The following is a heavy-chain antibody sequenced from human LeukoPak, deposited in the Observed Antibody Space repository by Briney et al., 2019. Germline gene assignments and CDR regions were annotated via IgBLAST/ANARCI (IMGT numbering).Heavy chain of an antibody. CDR2: INWNGGST. V-gene: IGHV3-20*04. Sequence: GGSLRLSCAASGFTFDDYGMSWVRQAPGKGLEWVSGINWNGGSTGYADSVKGRFTISRDNAKNSLYLQMNSLRAEDTAVYYCARDTEGVPYYYYYYMDVWGKGTTVTVSS. CDR1: GFTFDDYG. J-gene: IGHJ6*03. D-gene: IGHD3-16*01. CDR3: ARDTEGVPYYYYYYMDV.